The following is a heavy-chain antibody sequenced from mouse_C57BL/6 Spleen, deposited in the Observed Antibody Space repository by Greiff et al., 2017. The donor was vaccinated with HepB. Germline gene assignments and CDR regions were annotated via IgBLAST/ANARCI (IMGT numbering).Heavy chain of an antibody. CDR3: AREETMITTVYYYAMDY. V-gene: IGHV5-17*01. CDR2: ISSGSSTI. CDR1: GFTFSDYG. J-gene: IGHJ4*01. Sequence: EVKVVESGGGLVKPGGSLKLSCAASGFTFSDYGMHWVRQAPEKGLEWVAYISSGSSTIYYADTVKGRFTISRDNAKNTLFLQMTSLRSEDTAMYYCAREETMITTVYYYAMDYWGQGTSVTVSS. D-gene: IGHD2-4*01.